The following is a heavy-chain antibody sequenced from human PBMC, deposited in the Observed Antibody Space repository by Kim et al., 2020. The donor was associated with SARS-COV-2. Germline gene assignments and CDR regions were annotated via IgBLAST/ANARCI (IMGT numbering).Heavy chain of an antibody. V-gene: IGHV4-34*01. J-gene: IGHJ6*02. Sequence: SLKSRVTISVDTSKNQFSLKLSSVTAADTAVYYCARGLYAALRAYYGMDVWGQGTTVTVSS. CDR3: ARGLYAALRAYYGMDV. D-gene: IGHD2-8*01.